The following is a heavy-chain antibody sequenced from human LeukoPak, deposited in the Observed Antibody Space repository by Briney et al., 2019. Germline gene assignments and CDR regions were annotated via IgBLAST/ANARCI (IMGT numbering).Heavy chain of an antibody. CDR2: ISAYIGNT. CDR3: ARLLDTAMVTSYWFDP. V-gene: IGHV1-18*01. CDR1: GYTFTSYG. J-gene: IGHJ5*02. Sequence: ASVKVSCKASGYTFTSYGISWVRQAPGQGLEWMGWISAYIGNTNYAQKLQGRVTMTTDTSTSTAYMELRSLRSDDTAVYYCARLLDTAMVTSYWFDPWGQGTLVTVSS. D-gene: IGHD5-18*01.